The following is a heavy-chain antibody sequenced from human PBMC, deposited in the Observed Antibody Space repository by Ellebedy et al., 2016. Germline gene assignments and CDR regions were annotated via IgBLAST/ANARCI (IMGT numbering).Heavy chain of an antibody. CDR2: ISAYNGNT. J-gene: IGHJ4*02. CDR1: GYTFISYG. CDR3: ATEVIAAAAIQPNFDY. V-gene: IGHV1-18*01. D-gene: IGHD2-2*02. Sequence: ASVKVSCKASGYTFISYGISWVRQAPGQGLEWMGWISAYNGNTNYAQKLQGRVTMTTDTSTSTAYMELRSLRSDDTAVYYCATEVIAAAAIQPNFDYWGQGTLVTVSS.